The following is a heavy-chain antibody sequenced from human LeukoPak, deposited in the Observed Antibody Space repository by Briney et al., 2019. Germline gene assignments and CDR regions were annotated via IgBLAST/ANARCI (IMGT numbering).Heavy chain of an antibody. V-gene: IGHV3-9*01. CDR3: AKDTRSGSHGGDFDY. D-gene: IGHD3-22*01. Sequence: GGSLRLSCAASGFTFDNYAMHWVRQAPGKGLEWVSGISWNNNKIAYADSVKGRFTISRVNAKNSLYLQMNSLRAEDTALYYCAKDTRSGSHGGDFDYWGQGTLVTVSS. CDR1: GFTFDNYA. CDR2: ISWNNNKI. J-gene: IGHJ4*02.